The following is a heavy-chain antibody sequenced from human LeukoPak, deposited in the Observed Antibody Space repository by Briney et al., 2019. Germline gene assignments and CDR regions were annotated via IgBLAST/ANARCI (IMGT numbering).Heavy chain of an antibody. V-gene: IGHV1-2*02. CDR3: ARGECSGGSCYDDFDY. CDR1: GYTFTGYY. CDR2: INPNSGGT. Sequence: GASVKVSCKASGYTFTGYYMHWVRQAPGQGLEWIGWINPNSGGTNYAQKFQGRVTMTRDTSISTAYMELSRLRSDDTAVYYCARGECSGGSCYDDFDYWGQGTLVTVSS. J-gene: IGHJ4*02. D-gene: IGHD2-15*01.